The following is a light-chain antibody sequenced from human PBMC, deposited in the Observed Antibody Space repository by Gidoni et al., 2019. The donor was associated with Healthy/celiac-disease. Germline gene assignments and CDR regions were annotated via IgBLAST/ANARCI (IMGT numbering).Light chain of an antibody. CDR2: GAS. Sequence: EIVLTQSPGTLSLSPGERATLSCRASQSVSSSYLAWYQQKPGQAPRLLIYGASSRATGIPDQVSGSGSGTDFTLTISRLEPEDFAVYYGQAYGSSNTFGGGTKVEIK. V-gene: IGKV3-20*01. CDR3: QAYGSSNT. CDR1: QSVSSSY. J-gene: IGKJ4*01.